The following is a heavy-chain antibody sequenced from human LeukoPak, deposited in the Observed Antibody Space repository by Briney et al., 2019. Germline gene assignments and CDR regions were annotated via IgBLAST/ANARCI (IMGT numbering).Heavy chain of an antibody. J-gene: IGHJ4*02. Sequence: SETLSLTCAVYGGSFSDYYWSWIRQPPGKGLEWIGEVNHSGSTNYNPSLKSRVTISVDTSKNQFSLKLSSVTAADTAVYYCASGSGSWLFDYWGQGTLVTVSS. CDR2: VNHSGST. V-gene: IGHV4-34*01. CDR1: GGSFSDYY. D-gene: IGHD3-10*01. CDR3: ASGSGSWLFDY.